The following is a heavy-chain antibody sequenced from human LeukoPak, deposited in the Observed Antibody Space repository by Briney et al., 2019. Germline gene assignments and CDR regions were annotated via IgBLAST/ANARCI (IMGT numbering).Heavy chain of an antibody. V-gene: IGHV1-58*01. D-gene: IGHD2-2*01. CDR1: GFTFTSSA. CDR3: AAGKLIGYCSSTSCSPPGYYGMDV. Sequence: GTSVKVSCKASGFTFTSSAVQWVRQARGQRLEWIGWIVVGSGNTNYAQKFQERVTTTRDMSTSTAYMELSSLRSEDTAVYYCAAGKLIGYCSSTSCSPPGYYGMDVWGQGTTVTVSS. J-gene: IGHJ6*02. CDR2: IVVGSGNT.